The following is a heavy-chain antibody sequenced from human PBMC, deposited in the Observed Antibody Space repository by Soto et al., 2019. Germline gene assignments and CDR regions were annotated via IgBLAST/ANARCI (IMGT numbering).Heavy chain of an antibody. D-gene: IGHD3-16*02. CDR1: GGSISSYY. CDR2: IYYSGST. Sequence: SETLSLTCTVSGGSISSYYWSWIRQPPGKGLEWIGYIYYSGSTNYNPSLKSRVTISVDTSKNQFSLKLSSVTAADTAVYYCARAWEYREGLRLGELSTYDYWGQGTLVTVSS. CDR3: ARAWEYREGLRLGELSTYDY. V-gene: IGHV4-59*01. J-gene: IGHJ4*02.